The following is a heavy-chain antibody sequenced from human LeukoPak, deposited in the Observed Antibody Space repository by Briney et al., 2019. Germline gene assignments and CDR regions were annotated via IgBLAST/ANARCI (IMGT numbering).Heavy chain of an antibody. J-gene: IGHJ4*02. CDR1: GSTSDDYG. V-gene: IGHV3-20*04. Sequence: PGGSLRLSCAASGSTSDDYGMSWVRQAPGKGLEWFSGINWSGGRTGHADSLKGRFTISRDNAKNTLYLQMNSLRDEDTALYYCARDLTTSDNWGQGTLVTVSS. CDR2: INWSGGRT. CDR3: ARDLTTSDN. D-gene: IGHD1/OR15-1a*01.